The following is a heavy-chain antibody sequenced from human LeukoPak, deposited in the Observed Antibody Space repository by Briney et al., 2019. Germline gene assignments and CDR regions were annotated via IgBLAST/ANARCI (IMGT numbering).Heavy chain of an antibody. Sequence: ASVKVSCKASGYTFTTYSIHWVRQAPGQRLEWMGRINGGNDNTRYSQKFQGRVTIPRDTSASTAYMELSSLRSEDTAVYYCARGIVVEPTANWFDPWGQGILVTVSS. J-gene: IGHJ5*02. CDR2: INGGNDNT. CDR1: GYTFTTYS. D-gene: IGHD2-2*01. CDR3: ARGIVVEPTANWFDP. V-gene: IGHV1-3*01.